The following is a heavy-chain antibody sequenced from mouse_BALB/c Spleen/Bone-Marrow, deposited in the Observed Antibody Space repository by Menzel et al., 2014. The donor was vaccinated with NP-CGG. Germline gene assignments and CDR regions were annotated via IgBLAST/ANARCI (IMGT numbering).Heavy chain of an antibody. D-gene: IGHD1-2*01. J-gene: IGHJ3*01. CDR2: IHYSGTT. Sequence: VQLQQSGPVLVKPSQSLSLTCTVTAYSITGGYGWHWIRQFPGNKLEWMGYIHYSGTTLYNPSLKSRISITLDTSKNQFFLRLNYVTTEDTATYNCAREARTTARFAYGGQGTLATVSA. CDR1: AYSITGGYG. CDR3: AREARTTARFAY. V-gene: IGHV3-1*02.